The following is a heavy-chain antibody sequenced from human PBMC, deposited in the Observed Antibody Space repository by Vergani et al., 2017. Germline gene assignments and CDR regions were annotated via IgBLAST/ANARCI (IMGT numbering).Heavy chain of an antibody. J-gene: IGHJ4*02. CDR1: GASIRSSNYY. V-gene: IGHV4-39*01. Sequence: QLQLQESGPGLVKPSATLSLTCSVSGASIRSSNYYWGWIRQPPGKGLEWIASIYYSGSTSYNPSLESRISISFETPKNQFSLRLTSVTAADTAVYYCASKRGACRAAYCHSYDFWGPGTLVGVSS. CDR2: IYYSGST. D-gene: IGHD2-15*01. CDR3: ASKRGACRAAYCHSYDF.